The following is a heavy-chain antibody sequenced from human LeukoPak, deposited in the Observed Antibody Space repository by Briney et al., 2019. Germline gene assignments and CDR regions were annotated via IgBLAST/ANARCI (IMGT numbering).Heavy chain of an antibody. CDR3: ARGSLTSGWYLNDAFDI. Sequence: ASVKVSCKASGYTFTGYYMHWVRQAPGQGLEWMGWINPNSGGTNYAQKFQGGATMTRDTSISTAYMELSRLRSDDTAVYYCARGSLTSGWYLNDAFDIWGQGTMVTVSS. CDR1: GYTFTGYY. J-gene: IGHJ3*02. CDR2: INPNSGGT. D-gene: IGHD6-19*01. V-gene: IGHV1-2*02.